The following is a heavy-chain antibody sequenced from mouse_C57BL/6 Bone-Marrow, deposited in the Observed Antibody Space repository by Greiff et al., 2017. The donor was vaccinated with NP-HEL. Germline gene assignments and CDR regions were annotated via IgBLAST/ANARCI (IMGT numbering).Heavy chain of an antibody. CDR1: GYTFTDYE. V-gene: IGHV1-15*01. CDR2: IDPETGGT. Sequence: QVQLQQSGAELVRPGASVTLSCKASGYTFTDYEMHWVKQTTVHGLEWIGAIDPETGGTAYNQKFKGKAILTADKSSSTAYMELRSLTSEDSAVYYCTRYHYGSSWDYWGQGTTLPVSS. D-gene: IGHD1-1*01. J-gene: IGHJ2*01. CDR3: TRYHYGSSWDY.